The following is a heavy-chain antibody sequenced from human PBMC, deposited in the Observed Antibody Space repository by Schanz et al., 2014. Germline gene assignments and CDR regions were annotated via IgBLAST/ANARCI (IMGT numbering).Heavy chain of an antibody. CDR3: ARHGGYYDVLNSFDI. V-gene: IGHV4-39*01. CDR2: VYFSGTT. Sequence: QLQLQESGPGLVKPSETLSLTCTVPGGSISSGESYWGWIRQSPEEGLQYIGSVYFSGTTAYSPSLKGRVTISVDTSKNQFSLMLTSVTAADTAVYFCARHGGYYDVLNSFDIWGQGTLVTVSS. CDR1: GGSISSGESY. D-gene: IGHD3-16*01. J-gene: IGHJ5*02.